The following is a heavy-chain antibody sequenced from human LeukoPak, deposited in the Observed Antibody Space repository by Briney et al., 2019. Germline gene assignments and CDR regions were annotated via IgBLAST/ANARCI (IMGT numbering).Heavy chain of an antibody. CDR1: GGSISSYY. J-gene: IGHJ5*02. Sequence: PSETLSLTCTVSGGSISSYYWSWIRQPPGKGLEWIGYIYYSGSTNYNPSLKSRVTISVDRSKNQFSLKLSSVTAADTAVYYCARVGVWSGYYDWFDPWGQGTLVTVSS. CDR2: IYYSGST. V-gene: IGHV4-59*12. D-gene: IGHD3-3*01. CDR3: ARVGVWSGYYDWFDP.